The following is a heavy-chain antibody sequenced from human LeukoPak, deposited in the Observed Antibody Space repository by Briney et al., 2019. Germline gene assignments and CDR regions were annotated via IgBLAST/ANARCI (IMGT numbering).Heavy chain of an antibody. Sequence: GGSLRLSCAASGFTFSSYSMNWVRQAPGKGLEWVSSISSSSSYIYYADSVKGRFTISRDNAKNSLYLQMNSLRAEDTAVYYCARDDWAAAGDAFDIWGQGTMVTVSS. D-gene: IGHD6-13*01. CDR3: ARDDWAAAGDAFDI. CDR1: GFTFSSYS. V-gene: IGHV3-21*01. J-gene: IGHJ3*02. CDR2: ISSSSSYI.